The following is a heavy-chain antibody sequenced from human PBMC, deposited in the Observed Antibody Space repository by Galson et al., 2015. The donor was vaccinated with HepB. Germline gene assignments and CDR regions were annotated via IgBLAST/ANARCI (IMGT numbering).Heavy chain of an antibody. CDR3: ARAAGDYGWFDP. D-gene: IGHD4-17*01. CDR2: INHSGST. CDR1: GGSFSGYY. J-gene: IGHJ5*02. Sequence: DTLSLTCAVYGGSFSGYYWSWIRQPPGKGLEWIGEINHSGSTNYNPSLKSRVTISVDTSKNQFSLKLSSVTAADTAVYYCARAAGDYGWFDPWGQGTLVTVSS. V-gene: IGHV4-34*01.